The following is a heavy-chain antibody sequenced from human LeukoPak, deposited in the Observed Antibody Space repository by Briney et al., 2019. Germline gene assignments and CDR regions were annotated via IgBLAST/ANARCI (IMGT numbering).Heavy chain of an antibody. D-gene: IGHD3-9*01. CDR2: ISGSGGST. V-gene: IGHV3-23*01. CDR3: AKEGDYDILTGYYADAFDI. CDR1: GFTFSSYA. J-gene: IGHJ3*02. Sequence: QPGGSLRLSCAASGFTFSSYAMSWVRQAPGKGLEWVSAISGSGGSTYYADSVKGRFTISRDNSKNTLYLQMNSLRAEDTAVYYCAKEGDYDILTGYYADAFDIWGQGTMVTVSS.